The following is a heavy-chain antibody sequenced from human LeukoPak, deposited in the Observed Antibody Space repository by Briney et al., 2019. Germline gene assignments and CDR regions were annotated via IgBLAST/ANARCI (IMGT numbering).Heavy chain of an antibody. D-gene: IGHD4-17*01. V-gene: IGHV4-4*02. CDR1: GGSISSSNW. Sequence: SSETLSLTCAVSGGSISSSNWWSWVRQPPGKGLEWIGEIYHSGSTNYNPSLKSRVTISVDKSKNQSSLKLSSVTAADTAVYYCARAWGTTVYYFDYWGQGTLVTVSS. CDR2: IYHSGST. J-gene: IGHJ4*02. CDR3: ARAWGTTVYYFDY.